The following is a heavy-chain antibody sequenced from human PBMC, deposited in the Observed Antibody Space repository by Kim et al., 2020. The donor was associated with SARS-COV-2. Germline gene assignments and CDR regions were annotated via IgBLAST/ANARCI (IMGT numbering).Heavy chain of an antibody. J-gene: IGHJ3*02. CDR3: ARYIVGATQYDAFDI. CDR2: ISSSGSTI. V-gene: IGHV3-48*03. D-gene: IGHD1-26*01. Sequence: GGSLRLSCAASGFTFSSYEMNWVRQAPGKGLEWVSYISSSGSTIYYADSVKGRFTISRDNAKNSLYLQMNSLRAEDTAVYYCARYIVGATQYDAFDIWGQGTMVTVSS. CDR1: GFTFSSYE.